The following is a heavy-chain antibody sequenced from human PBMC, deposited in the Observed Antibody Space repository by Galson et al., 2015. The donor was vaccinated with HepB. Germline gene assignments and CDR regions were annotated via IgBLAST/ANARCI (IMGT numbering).Heavy chain of an antibody. V-gene: IGHV1-46*04. CDR3: ARVSVTGRGYFDL. J-gene: IGHJ2*01. D-gene: IGHD1-1*01. CDR2: INPSGGST. CDR1: GYTFTSYY. Sequence: SVKVSCKASGYTFTSYYMHWVRQAPGQGLEWMGIINPSGGSTSYAQKLQGRVTMTRDTSTSTVYMELSSLRSEDTAVYYCARVSVTGRGYFDLWGRGTLVTVSS.